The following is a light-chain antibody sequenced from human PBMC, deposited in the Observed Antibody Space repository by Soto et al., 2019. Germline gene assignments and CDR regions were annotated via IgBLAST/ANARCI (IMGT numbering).Light chain of an antibody. CDR2: SAS. Sequence: DIQMTQYPVSLSASVGDRVTITCRASQSIGNYLNWYQQKPGEVPKLLIYSASSLQSGVPSRFSGSASGTDFTLSISNLQPEDFATYYCQQSFSTPTFGQGTRLEIK. CDR1: QSIGNY. CDR3: QQSFSTPT. V-gene: IGKV1-39*01. J-gene: IGKJ5*01.